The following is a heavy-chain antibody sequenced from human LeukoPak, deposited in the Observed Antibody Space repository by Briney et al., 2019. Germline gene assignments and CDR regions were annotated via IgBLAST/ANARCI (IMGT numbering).Heavy chain of an antibody. CDR2: IIPIYGTV. D-gene: IGHD1-26*01. V-gene: IGHV1-69*05. J-gene: IGHJ3*02. Sequence: ASVKVSCKASGGTFSNHAISWVRQAPGQGLEWMGGIIPIYGTVNYAQKFQGRVTITMDESSYTVYMEISSLRSDDTAVYYCARVGWERTIHAFDIWGQGTMVIVSS. CDR3: ARVGWERTIHAFDI. CDR1: GGTFSNHA.